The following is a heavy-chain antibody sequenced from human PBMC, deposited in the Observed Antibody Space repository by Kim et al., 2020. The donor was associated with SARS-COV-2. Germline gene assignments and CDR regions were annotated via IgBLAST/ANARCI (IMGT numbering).Heavy chain of an antibody. CDR3: ARHGSDRYYYDSSGYYPGSYYFDY. CDR2: IYYSGST. J-gene: IGHJ4*02. D-gene: IGHD3-22*01. Sequence: SETLSLTCTVSGGSISSYYWSWIRQPPGKGLEWIGYIYYSGSTNYNPSLKSRVTISVDTSKNQFSLMLSSVTAADTAAYYCARHGSDRYYYDSSGYYPGSYYFDYWGQGTLVTVSS. CDR1: GGSISSYY. V-gene: IGHV4-59*08.